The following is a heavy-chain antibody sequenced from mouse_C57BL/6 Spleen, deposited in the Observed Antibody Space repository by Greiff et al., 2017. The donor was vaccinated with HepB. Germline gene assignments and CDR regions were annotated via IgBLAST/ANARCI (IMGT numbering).Heavy chain of an antibody. D-gene: IGHD3-1*01. CDR3: ARDRDSPYAMDY. J-gene: IGHJ4*01. V-gene: IGHV3-6*01. CDR2: ISYDGSN. Sequence: EVQLQESGPGLVKPSQSLSLTCSVTGYSITSGYYWNWIRQFPGNKLEWMGYISYDGSNNYNPSLKNRISITRDTSKNQFFLKLNSVTPEDTATYYCARDRDSPYAMDYWGQGTSVTVSS. CDR1: GYSITSGYY.